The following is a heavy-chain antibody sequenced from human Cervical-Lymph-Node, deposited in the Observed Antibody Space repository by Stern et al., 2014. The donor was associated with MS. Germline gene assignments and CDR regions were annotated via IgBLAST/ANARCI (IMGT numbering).Heavy chain of an antibody. CDR1: GDSISNGTYY. Sequence: QVQLVESGPRLVKSSQTLSLTCSVSGDSISNGTYYWSWIRQPAGKGLEWIGRMYIRGKTNYNPSLESRVTISVDTSTNQFSLKLPSVTAADTAVYYCARNRVVKGGMNVWGQGTTVTVSS. CDR2: MYIRGKT. J-gene: IGHJ6*02. V-gene: IGHV4-61*02. CDR3: ARNRVVKGGMNV. D-gene: IGHD3-3*01.